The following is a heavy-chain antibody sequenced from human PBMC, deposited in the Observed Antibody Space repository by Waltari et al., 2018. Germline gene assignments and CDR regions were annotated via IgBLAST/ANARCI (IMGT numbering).Heavy chain of an antibody. J-gene: IGHJ4*02. D-gene: IGHD2-15*01. CDR2: VHGSGRT. Sequence: WGWVRKSPDKGLEWIGQVHGSGRTNYNPSFASRAIVSLDTSMNQFSLRILSATAADTAVYFCARDLGRGLFLDSWGQGTLVTVSP. CDR3: ARDLGRGLFLDS. V-gene: IGHV4-4*01.